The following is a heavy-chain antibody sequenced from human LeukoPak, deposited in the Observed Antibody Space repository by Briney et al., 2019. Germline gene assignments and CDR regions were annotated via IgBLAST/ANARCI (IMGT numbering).Heavy chain of an antibody. D-gene: IGHD2-2*02. J-gene: IGHJ4*02. CDR1: GYSISSGYY. Sequence: SETLSLTCAVSGYSISSGYYWGWIRQPPGKGLEWLGSIYHSGSTYYNPSLKSRVAISVDTSKNQFSLKLSSVTAADTAVYYCARIYCSSTSCYSRDWGQRTLVTVSS. CDR3: ARIYCSSTSCYSRD. V-gene: IGHV4-38-2*01. CDR2: IYHSGST.